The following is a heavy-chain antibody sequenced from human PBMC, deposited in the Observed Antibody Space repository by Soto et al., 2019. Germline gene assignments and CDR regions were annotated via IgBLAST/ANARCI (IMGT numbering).Heavy chain of an antibody. V-gene: IGHV1-2*02. J-gene: IGHJ6*02. CDR2: INPNSGGT. D-gene: IGHD3-3*01. CDR1: GYTFTGDY. Sequence: SVKVSCKASGYTFTGDYMHWLRQAPGQGLEWMGWINPNSGGTNYAQKFQGRVTMTRDTSISTAYMELSRLRSDDTAVYYCARGSSYYDFWSGSHLYYGMDVWGQGTTVTVSS. CDR3: ARGSSYYDFWSGSHLYYGMDV.